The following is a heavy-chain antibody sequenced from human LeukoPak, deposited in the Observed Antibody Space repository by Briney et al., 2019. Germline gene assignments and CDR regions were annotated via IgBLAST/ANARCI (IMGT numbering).Heavy chain of an antibody. J-gene: IGHJ4*02. CDR2: ISSSGSTI. D-gene: IGHD1-26*01. Sequence: PGGSLRLSCAASGFTFSDYYMGWIRQAPGKGLEWVSYISSSGSTIYYADSVKGRFTISRDNAKNSLYLQMNSLRAEDTAVYYCARDRIVGATTPFDYWGQGTLVTVSS. CDR1: GFTFSDYY. CDR3: ARDRIVGATTPFDY. V-gene: IGHV3-11*04.